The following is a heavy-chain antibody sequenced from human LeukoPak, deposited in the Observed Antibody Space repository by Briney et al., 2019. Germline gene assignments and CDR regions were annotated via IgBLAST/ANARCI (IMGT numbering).Heavy chain of an antibody. Sequence: GASVKVSCKASGYTFTSYGISWVRQAPGQGLEWMGWISAYNGNTNYAQKLQGRVTITTDTSTSPAYMELRSLRSDDTAVYYCAREISPKFWSSVVGPDDAFDIWGQGTMVTVSS. CDR2: ISAYNGNT. V-gene: IGHV1-18*01. CDR1: GYTFTSYG. J-gene: IGHJ3*02. D-gene: IGHD1-26*01. CDR3: AREISPKFWSSVVGPDDAFDI.